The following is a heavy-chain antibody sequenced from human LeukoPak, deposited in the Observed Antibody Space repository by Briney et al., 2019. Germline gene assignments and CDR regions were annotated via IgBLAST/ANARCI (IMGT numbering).Heavy chain of an antibody. CDR2: ISSSSSYI. CDR1: GFTFSSYS. Sequence: GGSLRLSCAASGFTFSSYSMNWVRQAPGKGLEWVSSISSSSSYIYYADSVKGRFTISRDNAKNSLHLQMNSLRAEDTAVYYCASPSRVVVAATSFDYWGQGTLVTVSS. CDR3: ASPSRVVVAATSFDY. V-gene: IGHV3-21*01. D-gene: IGHD2-15*01. J-gene: IGHJ4*02.